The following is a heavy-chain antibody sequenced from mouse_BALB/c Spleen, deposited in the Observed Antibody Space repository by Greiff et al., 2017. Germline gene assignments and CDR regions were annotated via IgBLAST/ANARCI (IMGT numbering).Heavy chain of an antibody. CDR1: GYTFTSYD. CDR2: IYPGDGST. V-gene: IGHV1-66*01. J-gene: IGHJ2*01. CDR3: ARGYYGSPYYFDY. D-gene: IGHD1-1*01. Sequence: VQLQQSGPELVKPGALVKISCKASGYTFTSYDINWVKQRPGQGLEWIGWIYPGDGSTKYDPKFQGKATITADTSSNTAYLQLSSLTSEDTAVYYCARGYYGSPYYFDYWGQGTTLTVSS.